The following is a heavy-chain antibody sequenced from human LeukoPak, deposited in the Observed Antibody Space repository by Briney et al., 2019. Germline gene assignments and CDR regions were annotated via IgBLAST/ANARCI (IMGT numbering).Heavy chain of an antibody. J-gene: IGHJ4*02. CDR3: ARVISSVYYY. Sequence: TGGSLRLSCAASGFTFSGYWMSWVRQAPGKGLEWVANIKQDGSEKYYVDSVKGRFTISRDNAKNSLYLQMNSLRADDTAVYYCARVISSVYYYWGQGTLVTVSS. CDR2: IKQDGSEK. D-gene: IGHD3-22*01. V-gene: IGHV3-7*01. CDR1: GFTFSGYW.